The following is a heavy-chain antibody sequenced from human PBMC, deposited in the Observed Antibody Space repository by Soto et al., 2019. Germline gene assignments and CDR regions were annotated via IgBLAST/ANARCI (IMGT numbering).Heavy chain of an antibody. Sequence: QVQLVQSGAEVKKPGASVKVSCTFTSYDINWVRQAHGQGLEWMGWMNPNSGNTRYAQKFQGRVTMPRNTSNFTAYMELSSLRSEDTAVYYCAIGPGSSDWRFSYYYMDVWGQGTTVTVSS. CDR3: AIGPGSSDWRFSYYYMDV. D-gene: IGHD6-19*01. CDR2: MNPNSGNT. J-gene: IGHJ6*02. CDR1: FTSYD. V-gene: IGHV1-8*01.